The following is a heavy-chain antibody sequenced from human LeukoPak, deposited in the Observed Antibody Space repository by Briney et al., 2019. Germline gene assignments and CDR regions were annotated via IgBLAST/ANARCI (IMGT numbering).Heavy chain of an antibody. CDR2: IVVGSGNT. Sequence: SVKVSCKTSGFTFSNSALQWVRQARGQRLEWIGWIVVGSGNTNYAQKFQERVTITRDMSTSTAYMELSSLRSDDTAIYYCAADVIYESDWGQGTLVTVSS. D-gene: IGHD2/OR15-2a*01. CDR1: GFTFSNSA. CDR3: AADVIYESD. V-gene: IGHV1-58*01. J-gene: IGHJ4*02.